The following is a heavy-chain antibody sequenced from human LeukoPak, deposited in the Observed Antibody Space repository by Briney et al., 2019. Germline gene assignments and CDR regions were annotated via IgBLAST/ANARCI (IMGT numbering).Heavy chain of an antibody. CDR3: VRDWEWKAARNLFDP. D-gene: IGHD6-6*01. Sequence: GASVKVSCKASGYTFTSYGISWVRQAPGQGLEWMGWISAYNGNTNYAQKLLGRVIMTTETSTTTAYMELRSLRPDDTAVYYCVRDWEWKAARNLFDPWGQGTRVTVSS. CDR1: GYTFTSYG. V-gene: IGHV1-18*01. CDR2: ISAYNGNT. J-gene: IGHJ5*02.